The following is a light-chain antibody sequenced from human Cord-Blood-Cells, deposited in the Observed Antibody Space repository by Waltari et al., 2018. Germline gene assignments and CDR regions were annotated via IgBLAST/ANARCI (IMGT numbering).Light chain of an antibody. J-gene: IGLJ3*02. CDR3: CSYAGSSTLV. CDR2: DGS. V-gene: IGLV2-23*01. CDR1: SSDVRSSHL. Sequence: QSAKTQPASVSGSPGQSITIHCTATSSDVRSSHLVSWYQQHPGKAPKLMIYDGSKRPSGVSNRFSGAKAGNRASLRISGLQAEGEADYYCCSYAGSSTLVLGGGTKLTVL.